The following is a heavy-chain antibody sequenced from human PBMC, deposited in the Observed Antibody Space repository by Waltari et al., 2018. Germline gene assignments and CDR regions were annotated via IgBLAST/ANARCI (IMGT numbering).Heavy chain of an antibody. D-gene: IGHD3-22*01. CDR2: ISGSGGST. CDR3: AKEKGDSSGYRFGLDY. J-gene: IGHJ4*02. Sequence: EVQLLESGGGLVQPGGSLRLSCAASGFTFSSYAMSWVRQAPGKGLEWVSAISGSGGSTYYADSVKGRFTISRDNSKNTLYLQMNSLRAEDTAVYYCAKEKGDSSGYRFGLDYWGQGTLVTVSS. V-gene: IGHV3-23*01. CDR1: GFTFSSYA.